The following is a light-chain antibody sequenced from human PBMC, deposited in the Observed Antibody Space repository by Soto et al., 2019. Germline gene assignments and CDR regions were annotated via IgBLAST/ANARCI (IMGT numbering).Light chain of an antibody. CDR3: SSYTGGNPSYV. Sequence: QSALTQPPSASGSPGQSVTISCTGTSSDVGGYDYVSWYQQHPGTAPKLMIYEVTIRPSGVSDRFSGSKSGNTASLTVSGLQAEDEADYYCSSYTGGNPSYVFGTGTKVTVL. CDR2: EVT. CDR1: SSDVGGYDY. V-gene: IGLV2-8*01. J-gene: IGLJ1*01.